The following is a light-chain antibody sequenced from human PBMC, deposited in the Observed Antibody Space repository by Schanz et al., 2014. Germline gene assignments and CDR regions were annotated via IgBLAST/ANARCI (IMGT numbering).Light chain of an antibody. Sequence: EIVLTQSPGTLSLSPGERATLSCRASQSVSSSYLAWYQQKPGQAPRLLIYGASSRATGIPDRFSGSGSGTDFTLTISRLEPEDVAVYYCQQRSNWPRTFGGGTKVEIK. V-gene: IGKV3D-20*02. CDR2: GAS. CDR3: QQRSNWPRT. CDR1: QSVSSSY. J-gene: IGKJ4*01.